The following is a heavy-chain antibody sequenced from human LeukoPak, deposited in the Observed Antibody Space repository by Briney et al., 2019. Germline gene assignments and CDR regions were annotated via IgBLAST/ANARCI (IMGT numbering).Heavy chain of an antibody. D-gene: IGHD2-8*01. J-gene: IGHJ4*02. V-gene: IGHV1-46*01. CDR2: INPSGGST. Sequence: GASVKVSCKASGYTFTSYYMHWVRQAPGQGLEWMGIINPSGGSTSYAQKFQGSVTMTRDTSTSTVYMELSSLRSEDTAVYYCARDYCTNGVCYPWTDWGQGTLVTVSS. CDR3: ARDYCTNGVCYPWTD. CDR1: GYTFTSYY.